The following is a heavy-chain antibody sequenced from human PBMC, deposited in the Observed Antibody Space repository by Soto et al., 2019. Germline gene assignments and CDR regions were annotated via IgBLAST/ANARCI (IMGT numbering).Heavy chain of an antibody. V-gene: IGHV3-30-3*01. CDR2: VSSDGNTA. Sequence: GGSLRLSCAASGFTFSSYVMHWVRQAPGKGLEWVALVSSDGNTAYYAASVEGRFTISRDNSKNTLSLQASALGPEDTALYYCARGSFFHVAYWGQGTLVTVSS. J-gene: IGHJ4*02. CDR1: GFTFSSYV. CDR3: ARGSFFHVAY.